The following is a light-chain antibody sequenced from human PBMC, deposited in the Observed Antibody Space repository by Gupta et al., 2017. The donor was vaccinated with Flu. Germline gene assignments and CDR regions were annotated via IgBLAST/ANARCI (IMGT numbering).Light chain of an antibody. J-gene: IGKJ4*01. CDR2: DAS. CDR3: QQYNKWPVA. CDR1: LRVSGY. V-gene: IGKV3-15*01. Sequence: PSTLSVSLGDRATIICKASLRVSGYLAWYQQKPGQAPRLLIHDASTWATGIPSRFSGSGSGTDFTLTISSLQSEDFAVYYCQQYNKWPVAFGGGTKVEIK.